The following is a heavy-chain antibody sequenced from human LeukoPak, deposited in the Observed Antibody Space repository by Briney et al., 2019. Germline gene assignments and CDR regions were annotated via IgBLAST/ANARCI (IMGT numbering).Heavy chain of an antibody. J-gene: IGHJ5*02. D-gene: IGHD6-13*01. V-gene: IGHV4-59*01. CDR1: GGSLSSYY. Sequence: SETLSLTCTVSGGSLSSYYWSWIPQPPGKGLEWIGYIYYSGSTNYNPSLTSRVTISVDTSKNQFSLKLSSVTAADTAVYYCARAKAAAGTSWFDPWGQGTLVTVSS. CDR2: IYYSGST. CDR3: ARAKAAAGTSWFDP.